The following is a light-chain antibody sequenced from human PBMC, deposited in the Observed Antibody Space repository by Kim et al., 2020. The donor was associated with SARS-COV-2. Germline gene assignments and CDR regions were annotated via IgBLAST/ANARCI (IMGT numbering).Light chain of an antibody. J-gene: IGKJ2*03. CDR2: GGS. CDR1: ESVRRN. Sequence: GAPGERATFSCRGSESVRRNVAWYQQKPGQAPRLLIYGGSTRATGIPAKFSGSGWGTEFTLTISSLQSDDSAVYYCQQYSNWPPYSFGQGTKLEI. CDR3: QQYSNWPPYS. V-gene: IGKV3D-15*01.